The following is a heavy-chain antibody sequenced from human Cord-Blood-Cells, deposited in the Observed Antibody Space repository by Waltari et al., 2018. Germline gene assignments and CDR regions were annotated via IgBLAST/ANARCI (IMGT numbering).Heavy chain of an antibody. Sequence: QAQLQQWGAGLLMPSETLSLTCAVYGGSFSGYYWSWIRQPPGKGREWIGESNHRGSTDDNPSLKSRVTISVDTSKNQFSLKLSAVIAAGTAVYYGASTSSWYYWGQGTLVSVSP. D-gene: IGHD6-13*01. CDR2: SNHRGST. J-gene: IGHJ4*02. CDR3: ASTSSWYY. V-gene: IGHV4-34*01. CDR1: GGSFSGYY.